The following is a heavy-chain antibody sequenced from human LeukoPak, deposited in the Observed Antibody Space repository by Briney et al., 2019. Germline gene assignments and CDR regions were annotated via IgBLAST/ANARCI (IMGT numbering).Heavy chain of an antibody. CDR3: ARVTVGSLDY. CDR2: IKQDGGTK. V-gene: IGHV3-7*01. D-gene: IGHD2-8*02. Sequence: PGGSLRLSCVASGFTFSNSWMAWVPQAPGKGLEWVANIKQDGGTKHYADSPRGGFTISRDNPKNSLYLEMNSLRSDDTALYYCARVTVGSLDYWGQGILVTVAS. J-gene: IGHJ4*02. CDR1: GFTFSNSW.